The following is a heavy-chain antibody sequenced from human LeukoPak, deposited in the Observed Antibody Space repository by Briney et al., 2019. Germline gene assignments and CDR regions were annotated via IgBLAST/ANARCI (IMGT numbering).Heavy chain of an antibody. CDR2: IYHSGST. V-gene: IGHV4-38-2*02. J-gene: IGHJ6*03. CDR3: VSHETPCYYIDV. CDR1: GYSISSGYY. Sequence: SETLSLTCTVSGYSISSGYYWGWIRQPPGKGLEWIGSIYHSGSTYYNPSLKSRVTISVDTSKNQFSLKLSSVTAADTAIYYCVSHETPCYYIDVWGKGTTVTISS.